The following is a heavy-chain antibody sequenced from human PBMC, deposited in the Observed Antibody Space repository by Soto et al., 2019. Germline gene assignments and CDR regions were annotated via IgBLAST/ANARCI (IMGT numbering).Heavy chain of an antibody. D-gene: IGHD1-26*01. J-gene: IGHJ6*02. Sequence: PSETLSLTCIVPGVSVTSYTWSWVRQFPGKGLEWIGYIYYSGTTYYNPSLRSRVIMSVDTSKNQFSLKLSSVTAADTAVYYCARDHKWDGMDVWGQGTTVTVSS. CDR1: GVSVTSYT. CDR3: ARDHKWDGMDV. CDR2: IYYSGTT. V-gene: IGHV4-59*06.